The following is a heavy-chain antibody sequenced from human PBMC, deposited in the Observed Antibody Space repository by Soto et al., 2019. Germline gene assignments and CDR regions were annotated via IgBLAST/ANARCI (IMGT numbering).Heavy chain of an antibody. CDR2: ISSSSSTI. CDR1: GFTFTDYS. CDR3: AGAYWNYYLQFDP. J-gene: IGHJ5*02. V-gene: IGHV3-48*01. D-gene: IGHD1-7*01. Sequence: GGSLRLSCAASGFTFTDYSMSWVRQAPGKGLEWFSYISSSSSTIYYADSVKGRFTISRDNAKKSLYLQMDSLRAEDTAIYYCAGAYWNYYLQFDPWGQGTLVTGSS.